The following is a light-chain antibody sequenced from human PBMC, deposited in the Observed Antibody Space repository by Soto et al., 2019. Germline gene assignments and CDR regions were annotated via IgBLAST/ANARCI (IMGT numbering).Light chain of an antibody. CDR2: SSD. Sequence: QSVLIQPPSVSGTPGQRVTISCSGSSSNIGSHTVSWYQQLPGTAPKLLIYSSDQRPSGVPDRFSGSKSDTSASLAISGLQSEDEADYFCAAWDDRLNGYVFATGTKVTVL. J-gene: IGLJ1*01. CDR3: AAWDDRLNGYV. CDR1: SSNIGSHT. V-gene: IGLV1-44*01.